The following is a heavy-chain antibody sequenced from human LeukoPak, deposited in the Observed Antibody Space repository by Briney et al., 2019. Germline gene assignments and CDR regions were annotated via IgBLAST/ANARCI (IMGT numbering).Heavy chain of an antibody. CDR3: ATDSITQDGYNSFDY. D-gene: IGHD5-24*01. CDR1: GYTLTELS. V-gene: IGHV1-24*01. CDR2: FDPEDGET. Sequence: ASVKVSCKVSGYTLTELSMHWVRQAPGKGLEWMGGFDPEDGETIYAQKFQGRVTTTEDTSTDTAYMELSSLRSEDTAVYYCATDSITQDGYNSFDYWGQGTLVTVSS. J-gene: IGHJ4*02.